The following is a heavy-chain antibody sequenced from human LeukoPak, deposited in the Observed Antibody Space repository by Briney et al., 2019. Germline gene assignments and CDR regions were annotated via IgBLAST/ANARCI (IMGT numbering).Heavy chain of an antibody. D-gene: IGHD6-13*01. CDR1: GGSISTYY. J-gene: IGHJ4*02. CDR2: IYYSGST. Sequence: PSETLSFTCTVSGGSISTYYWSWIRQPPGKGLEWIGYIYYSGSTNYIPSLKSRVTISVDTSKNQFSLKLTSVTAADTAVYYCARGYSSSWYYFGYWGQGTLVTVSS. CDR3: ARGYSSSWYYFGY. V-gene: IGHV4-59*01.